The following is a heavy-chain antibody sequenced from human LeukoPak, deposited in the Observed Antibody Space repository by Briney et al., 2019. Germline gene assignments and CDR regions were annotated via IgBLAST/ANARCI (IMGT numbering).Heavy chain of an antibody. V-gene: IGHV3-23*01. D-gene: IGHD6-13*01. J-gene: IGHJ4*02. CDR1: GFTFSSYA. CDR3: AKHTGGYCSSPPDF. Sequence: PGGSLRLSCVGSGFTFSSYAMRWVRQAPGKGLEWVSPFSGSGVTSYYADSVRGRFTISRDNSKNTLYLHMNSPTAEDTAIYYCAKHTGGYCSSPPDFWGQGTLVTVSS. CDR2: FSGSGVTS.